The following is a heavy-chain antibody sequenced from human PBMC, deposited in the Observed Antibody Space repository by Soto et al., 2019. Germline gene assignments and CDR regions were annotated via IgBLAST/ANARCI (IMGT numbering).Heavy chain of an antibody. CDR2: ISTYNGNP. CDR1: GYTFTSYG. J-gene: IGHJ3*02. D-gene: IGHD6-6*01. V-gene: IGHV1-18*01. CDR3: ARAPLYSTSPKSAFDI. Sequence: QVQLVQSGPEVKKPGASVKVSCKASGYTFTSYGISWVRQAPGQGLEWMGWISTYNGNPTYAQKLQGRVTMTTDTLTSTAYMGLRRLRSGDTAVFYCARAPLYSTSPKSAFDIWGQGTVVTVSS.